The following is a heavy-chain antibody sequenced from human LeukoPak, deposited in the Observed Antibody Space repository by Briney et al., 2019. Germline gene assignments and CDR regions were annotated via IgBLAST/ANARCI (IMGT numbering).Heavy chain of an antibody. CDR1: SGSISTSNYY. CDR2: IFYSGST. J-gene: IGHJ4*02. Sequence: SETLSLTCTVSSGSISTSNYYWGWVRQPPGKALEWIGNIFYSGSTYYSPSLKSRVTISLDTSRNQFSLKLSSVTAADTAVYYCASPFMVRGATVAYWGQGTLVTVSS. D-gene: IGHD3-10*01. V-gene: IGHV4-39*07. CDR3: ASPFMVRGATVAY.